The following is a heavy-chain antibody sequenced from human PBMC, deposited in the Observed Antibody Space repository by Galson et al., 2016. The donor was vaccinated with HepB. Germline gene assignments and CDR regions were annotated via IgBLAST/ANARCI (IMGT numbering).Heavy chain of an antibody. CDR1: GFTFGSHW. CDR3: RFGTAGIDY. J-gene: IGHJ4*02. V-gene: IGHV3-74*01. D-gene: IGHD1/OR15-1a*01. Sequence: SLRLSCAASGFTFGSHWMHWVRQAPGKGLVCVSRLKSDGRSTYYADSVKGRFTISRDNAKNTLYLQMNSLRADDTAVYYCRFGTAGIDYWGQGTLVTVSS. CDR2: LKSDGRST.